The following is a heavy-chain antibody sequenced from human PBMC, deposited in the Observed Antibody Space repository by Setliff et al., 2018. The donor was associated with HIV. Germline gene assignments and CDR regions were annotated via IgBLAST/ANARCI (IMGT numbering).Heavy chain of an antibody. CDR3: ARGLRGVIKGRYYYMDV. CDR1: GYTFTGYY. V-gene: IGHV1-46*01. J-gene: IGHJ6*03. CDR2: INPGGGNT. Sequence: ASVKVSCKASGYTFTGYYMHWVRQAPGQGLEWLAVINPGGGNTNYAQKFQGRVTVTRDTSTTAVYMELNSLRPEDTAVYYCARGLRGVIKGRYYYMDVWGKGTTV. D-gene: IGHD3-10*01.